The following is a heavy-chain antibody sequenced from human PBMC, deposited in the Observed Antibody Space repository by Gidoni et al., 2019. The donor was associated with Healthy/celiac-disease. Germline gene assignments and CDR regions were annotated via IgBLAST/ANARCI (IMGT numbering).Heavy chain of an antibody. CDR1: GFTFRDNY. D-gene: IGHD3-10*01. V-gene: IGHV3-72*01. Sequence: EVQLVESGGGLVQPGGSLRLSCAASGFTFRDNYMAWVRQAPGKGLEWVGRTRNKANSYTTEYAASVKGRFTISRDDSKNSLYLQMNSLKTEDTAVYYCARVHRGKGAFDIWGQGTMVTVSS. CDR3: ARVHRGKGAFDI. J-gene: IGHJ3*02. CDR2: TRNKANSYTT.